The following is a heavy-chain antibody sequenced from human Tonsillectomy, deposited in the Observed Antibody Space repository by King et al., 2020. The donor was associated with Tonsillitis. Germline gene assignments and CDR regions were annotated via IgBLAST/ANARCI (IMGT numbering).Heavy chain of an antibody. CDR1: GFTFSTYA. V-gene: IGHV3-30*01. D-gene: IGHD4-23*01. J-gene: IGHJ6*03. Sequence: VQLVESGGGVVQPGRSLRLSCAASGFTFSTYAMHWVRQAPGKGLEWVAVISYDGSNKHYADSVKGRFTISRDNSKNTLFLQMNGLRAEDTAVYYCVGYGTMTSGSSGVVNPSFYYMDVWGKGTTVTVS. CDR3: VGYGTMTSGSSGVVNPSFYYMDV. CDR2: ISYDGSNK.